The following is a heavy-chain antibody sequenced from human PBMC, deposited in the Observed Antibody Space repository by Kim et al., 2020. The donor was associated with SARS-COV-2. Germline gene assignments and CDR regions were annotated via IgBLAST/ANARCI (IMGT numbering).Heavy chain of an antibody. J-gene: IGHJ4*02. CDR2: ITYDGSNK. CDR3: ARTVTTTPFY. CDR1: GFTFSSYA. Sequence: GGSLRLSCAASGFTFSSYAMHWVRQAPGKGLEWVAVITYDGSNKYYADSVKGRFTISRDNSKNTLYLQMNSLRAEDTAVYYCARTVTTTPFYWGQGTLVTVSS. D-gene: IGHD4-4*01. V-gene: IGHV3-30-3*01.